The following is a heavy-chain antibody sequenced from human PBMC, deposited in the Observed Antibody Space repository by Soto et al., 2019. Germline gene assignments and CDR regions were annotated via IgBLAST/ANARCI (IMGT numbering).Heavy chain of an antibody. CDR2: IFYTGSI. J-gene: IGHJ4*02. D-gene: IGHD2-21*02. Sequence: QVQLQESGPGLVKPSQTLSLTCTVSGGSISSGGYYWSWIRQPPGKGLEWIGYIFYTGSIYYNPSLKSRLTISVDTSKNQLSLKLSSVTAADTAVYYCVRDNGGNSEFGYWGQGTLVTVSS. CDR3: VRDNGGNSEFGY. CDR1: GGSISSGGYY. V-gene: IGHV4-30-4*01.